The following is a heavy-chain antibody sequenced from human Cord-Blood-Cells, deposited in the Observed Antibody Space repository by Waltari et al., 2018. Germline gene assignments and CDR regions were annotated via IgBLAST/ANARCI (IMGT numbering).Heavy chain of an antibody. Sequence: EVQLVESGGGLVKPGWSLRLSCAASGFTFSSYSMNWVRQAPGKGLGWVSSISSSSSYIYYADSVKGRFTISRDNAKNSLYLQMNSLRAEDTAVYYCTKRPGMDVWGQGTTVTVSS. CDR3: TKRPGMDV. J-gene: IGHJ6*02. CDR2: ISSSSSYI. CDR1: GFTFSSYS. V-gene: IGHV3-21*01.